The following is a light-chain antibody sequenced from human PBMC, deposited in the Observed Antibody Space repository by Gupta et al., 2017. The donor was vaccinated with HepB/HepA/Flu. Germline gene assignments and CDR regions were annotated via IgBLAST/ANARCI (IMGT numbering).Light chain of an antibody. CDR2: GAS. Sequence: EIVLTQSPDTLSLSPGERATLSCRASQSDSAGYLAWYQQRTCQPPSLLMYGASNRATGTPDRFSGGGSGTDFTLPIIRLEPEDFAVYYCHHYDPSPSFTFGPGTKVDIK. J-gene: IGKJ3*01. V-gene: IGKV3-20*01. CDR3: HHYDPSPSFT. CDR1: QSDSAGY.